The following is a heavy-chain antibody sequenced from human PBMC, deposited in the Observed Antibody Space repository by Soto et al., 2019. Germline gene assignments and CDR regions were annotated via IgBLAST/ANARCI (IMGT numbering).Heavy chain of an antibody. CDR2: ISYDGSNK. D-gene: IGHD6-13*01. Sequence: GGSLRLSCAASGFTFSSYGMHWVRQAPGKGLEWVAVISYDGSNKYYADSVKGRFTISRDNSKNTLYLQMNSLRAEDTAVYYCAKGDDPAAHYGMDVWGQGTTVTVSS. CDR1: GFTFSSYG. V-gene: IGHV3-30*18. J-gene: IGHJ6*02. CDR3: AKGDDPAAHYGMDV.